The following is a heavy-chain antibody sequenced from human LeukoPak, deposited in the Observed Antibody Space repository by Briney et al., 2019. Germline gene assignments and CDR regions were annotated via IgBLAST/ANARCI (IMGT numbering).Heavy chain of an antibody. Sequence: GGSLRLXCATSGFTCSSYAISWVRQAPGKGLEWVSAISGSGGSTYYADSVKGRFTISRDNSKNTLYLQMNSLRAEDTAVYYCAKTKLGYCSGGSCYSRHYRLDYWGQGTLVTVSS. CDR2: ISGSGGST. CDR3: AKTKLGYCSGGSCYSRHYRLDY. CDR1: GFTCSSYA. J-gene: IGHJ4*02. D-gene: IGHD2-15*01. V-gene: IGHV3-23*01.